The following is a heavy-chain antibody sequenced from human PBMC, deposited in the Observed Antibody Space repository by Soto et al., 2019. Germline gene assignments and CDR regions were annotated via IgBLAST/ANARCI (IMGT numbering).Heavy chain of an antibody. CDR3: ARDPLWGTAMVLWYFDL. CDR2: ISYDGSNK. J-gene: IGHJ2*01. Sequence: GGSLRLSCAASGFTFSSCAMHWVRQAPGKGLEWVAVISYDGSNKYYADSVKGRFTISRDNSKNTLYLQMNSLRAEDTAVYYCARDPLWGTAMVLWYFDLWGRGTLVTVSS. V-gene: IGHV3-30-3*01. CDR1: GFTFSSCA. D-gene: IGHD5-18*01.